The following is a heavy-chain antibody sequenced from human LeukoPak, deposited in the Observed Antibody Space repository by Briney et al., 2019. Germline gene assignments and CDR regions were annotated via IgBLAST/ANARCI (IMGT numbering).Heavy chain of an antibody. J-gene: IGHJ6*03. CDR3: ARGRHDITMIAVAMTSVSYYLDV. CDR1: GGSFSGYH. Sequence: SETLSLTCAVYGGSFSGYHWTWIRQSPGKGLAWIGDINPSGSTYYNPSLESRLTISVDTSKNQFSLELRSVTAADTAVYYCARGRHDITMIAVAMTSVSYYLDVWGKGTTVTVS. D-gene: IGHD3-22*01. CDR2: INPSGST. V-gene: IGHV4-34*01.